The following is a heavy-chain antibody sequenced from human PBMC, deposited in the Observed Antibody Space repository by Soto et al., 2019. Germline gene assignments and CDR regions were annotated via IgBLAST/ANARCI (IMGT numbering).Heavy chain of an antibody. J-gene: IGHJ6*02. D-gene: IGHD3-3*01. V-gene: IGHV4-59*01. Sequence: SETLSLTCTVSCGSISSYYWSWIRQPPGKGLEWIGYIYYSGSTNYNPSLKSRVTISVDTSKNQFSLKLSSVTAADTAVYYCARDRNYYDFWSGYYYYGMDVWGQGTTVTVSS. CDR3: ARDRNYYDFWSGYYYYGMDV. CDR1: CGSISSYY. CDR2: IYYSGST.